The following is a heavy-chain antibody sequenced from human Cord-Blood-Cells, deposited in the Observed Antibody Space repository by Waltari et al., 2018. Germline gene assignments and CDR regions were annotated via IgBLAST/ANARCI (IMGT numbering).Heavy chain of an antibody. CDR3: AREGRLGGSGPGGWFDP. J-gene: IGHJ5*02. V-gene: IGHV4-59*01. D-gene: IGHD2-15*01. Sequence: QVQLQESGPGLVKPSETLSLTCTVSGGSISSYYWSWIRQPPGKGLEWIGYIYYSGSTNYNPSLKSRVTISVDTSKNQFSLKLSSVTAADTAVYYCAREGRLGGSGPGGWFDPWGQGTLVTVSS. CDR1: GGSISSYY. CDR2: IYYSGST.